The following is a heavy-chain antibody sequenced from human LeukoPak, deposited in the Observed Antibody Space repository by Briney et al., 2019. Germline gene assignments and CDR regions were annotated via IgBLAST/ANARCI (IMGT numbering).Heavy chain of an antibody. CDR1: GGTFSSYA. Sequence: SVKVSCKASGGTFSSYAISLVRQAHGQGLEWMGRIIPIFGTANYAQKFQGRVTITADESTSTAYMELSSLRSEDTAVYYCARDLLRVPANYYYYYMDVWGKGTTVTVSS. CDR3: ARDLLRVPANYYYYYMDV. CDR2: IIPIFGTA. D-gene: IGHD2-2*01. J-gene: IGHJ6*03. V-gene: IGHV1-69*13.